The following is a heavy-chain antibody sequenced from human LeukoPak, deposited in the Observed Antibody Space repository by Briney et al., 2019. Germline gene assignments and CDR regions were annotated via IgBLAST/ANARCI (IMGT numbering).Heavy chain of an antibody. CDR1: GFSFSNFW. CDR2: ISSDGSDT. CDR3: AGSGSYGSSGYYDY. J-gene: IGHJ4*02. V-gene: IGHV3-74*01. D-gene: IGHD3-22*01. Sequence: GGSLRLSCAASGFSFSNFWMHWVRQVPGKGLVWVSRISSDGSDTIYADSVKGRFTMSRDNAKNTLYLQMNSLRAEDTAVYYCAGSGSYGSSGYYDYWGQGTLVTVSS.